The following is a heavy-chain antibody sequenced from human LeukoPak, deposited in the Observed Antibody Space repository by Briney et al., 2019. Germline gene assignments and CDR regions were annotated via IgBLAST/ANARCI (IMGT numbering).Heavy chain of an antibody. V-gene: IGHV4-59*01. CDR3: ARVVAAAGWVYYYGMDV. CDR1: GGSISSYY. CDR2: IYYSGST. D-gene: IGHD6-13*01. Sequence: SETLSLTCTVSGGSISSYYWSWIRQPPGKGLEWIGYIYYSGSTNYNPSLKSRVTISVDTSKNQFSLKLSPVTAADTAVYYCARVVAAAGWVYYYGMDVWGQGTTVTVSS. J-gene: IGHJ6*02.